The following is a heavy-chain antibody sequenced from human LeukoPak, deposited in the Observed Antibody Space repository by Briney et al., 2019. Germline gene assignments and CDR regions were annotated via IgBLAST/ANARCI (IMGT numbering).Heavy chain of an antibody. D-gene: IGHD2-2*01. Sequence: ASVKVSCKSSGATAYYMHWVRQAPGQGLEWLGWINPNSGGTNYAQKFQGRVTMTRATSISTVYMEISRLRSDDTAVYYCARGGGLYCSSISCYNYFDPWGQGTLVTVSS. V-gene: IGHV1-2*02. CDR1: GATAYY. CDR3: ARGGGLYCSSISCYNYFDP. J-gene: IGHJ5*02. CDR2: INPNSGGT.